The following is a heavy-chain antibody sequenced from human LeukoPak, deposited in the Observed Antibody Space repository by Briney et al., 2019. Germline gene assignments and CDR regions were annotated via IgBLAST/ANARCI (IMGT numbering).Heavy chain of an antibody. CDR1: GVTFSNAW. CDR2: IKSKTDGGTT. CDR3: TTDLRVGATIDY. V-gene: IGHV3-15*01. J-gene: IGHJ4*02. Sequence: PGGSLRLSCAASGVTFSNAWMSWVRQAPGKGRDWAGRIKSKTDGGTTDYAAPVKGRFTISRDDSKNTLYLQMNSLKTEDTAVYYCTTDLRVGATIDYWGQGTLVTVSS. D-gene: IGHD1-26*01.